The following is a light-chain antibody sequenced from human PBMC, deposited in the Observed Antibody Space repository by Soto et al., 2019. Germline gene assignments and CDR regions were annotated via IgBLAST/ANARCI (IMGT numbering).Light chain of an antibody. CDR2: GNS. CDR3: QVWDSSGDHVV. V-gene: IGLV1-40*01. CDR1: SSNIGAGYD. J-gene: IGLJ2*01. Sequence: QSVLTQPPSVSGAPGQRVTISCTGSSSNIGAGYDVHWYQQLPGTAPKLLIYGNSNRPSGVPDRFSGSKSGTSASLAITGLQAEDEADYYCQVWDSSGDHVVFGGGTKLTVL.